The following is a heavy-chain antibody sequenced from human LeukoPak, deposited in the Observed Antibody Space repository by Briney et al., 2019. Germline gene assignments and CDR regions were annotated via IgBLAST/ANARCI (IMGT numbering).Heavy chain of an antibody. Sequence: GGSLRLSCAASGFTSSSYAMSWVRQAPGKGLEWVSAISGSGGSTYYADSVKGRFTISRDNSKNTLYLQMNSLRAEDTAVYYCASPLDYGDYSWFDPWGQGTLVTVSS. D-gene: IGHD4-17*01. CDR3: ASPLDYGDYSWFDP. CDR1: GFTSSSYA. V-gene: IGHV3-23*01. CDR2: ISGSGGST. J-gene: IGHJ5*02.